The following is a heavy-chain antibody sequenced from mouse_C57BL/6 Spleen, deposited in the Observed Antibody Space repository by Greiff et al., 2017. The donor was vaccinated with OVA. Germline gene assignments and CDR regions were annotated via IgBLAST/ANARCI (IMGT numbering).Heavy chain of an antibody. V-gene: IGHV1-64*01. CDR1: GYTFTSYW. CDR3: AREGRKLVVTTTRYFDV. Sequence: QVQLKQPGAELVKPGASVKLSCKASGYTFTSYWMHWVKQRPGQGLEWIGMIHPNSGSTNYNEKFKSKATLTVDKSSSTAYMQLSSLTSEDSAVYYCAREGRKLVVTTTRYFDVWGTGTTVTVSS. D-gene: IGHD2-2*01. CDR2: IHPNSGST. J-gene: IGHJ1*03.